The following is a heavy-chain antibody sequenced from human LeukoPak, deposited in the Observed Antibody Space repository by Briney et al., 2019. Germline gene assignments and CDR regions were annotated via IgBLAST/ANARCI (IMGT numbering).Heavy chain of an antibody. J-gene: IGHJ4*02. D-gene: IGHD1-7*01. CDR3: AKEGLELRRYYFDY. CDR2: IRYDGSNK. V-gene: IGHV3-30*02. CDR1: GFTFSSYG. Sequence: GGSLRLSCAASGFTFSSYGMHWVRQAPGKGLEWVAFIRYDGSNKYYADSVKGRFTISRGNSKNTLYLQMNSLRAEDTAVYYCAKEGLELRRYYFDYWGQGTLVTVSS.